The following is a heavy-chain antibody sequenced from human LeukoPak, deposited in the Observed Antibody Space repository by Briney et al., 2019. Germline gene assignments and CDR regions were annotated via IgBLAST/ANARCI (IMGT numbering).Heavy chain of an antibody. CDR3: AKLSKYCSSTSCYDFDQ. D-gene: IGHD2-2*01. V-gene: IGHV3-7*03. CDR1: GFTFSSYW. CDR2: IKLGGSEK. J-gene: IGHJ4*02. Sequence: GGSPRLSCAASGFTFSSYWMSWVRQAPGKGLEWVANIKLGGSEKYYVDSVKGRFTISRDNAKKSLYLQMNSLRAEDTAVYYCAKLSKYCSSTSCYDFDQWGQGTLVTVSS.